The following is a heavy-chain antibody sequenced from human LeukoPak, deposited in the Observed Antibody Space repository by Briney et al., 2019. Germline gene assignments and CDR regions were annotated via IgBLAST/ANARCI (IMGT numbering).Heavy chain of an antibody. D-gene: IGHD5-24*01. J-gene: IGHJ2*01. Sequence: SETLSLTCTVSGGSISSGSYYWSWIRQPAGKGLEWTGRIYTSGSTNYNPSLKSRVTISVDTSKNQFSLKLSSVTAADTAVYYCARHYKKMATRNWYFDLWGRGTLVTVSS. V-gene: IGHV4-61*02. CDR2: IYTSGST. CDR1: GGSISSGSYY. CDR3: ARHYKKMATRNWYFDL.